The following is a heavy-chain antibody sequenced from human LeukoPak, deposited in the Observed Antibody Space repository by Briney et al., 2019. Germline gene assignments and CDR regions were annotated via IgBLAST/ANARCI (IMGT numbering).Heavy chain of an antibody. D-gene: IGHD2-8*02. V-gene: IGHV3-30*02. J-gene: IGHJ6*03. Sequence: GGSLRLSWAASGFTFSSYGMHWVRQATGKGLEWVSFIENDGSNKYYADSVKGRFTISRDNSKNTLYLQMNSLRAEDTAVFYCAKDPGARVRGYYMDVWGKGTTVTVSS. CDR2: IENDGSNK. CDR3: AKDPGARVRGYYMDV. CDR1: GFTFSSYG.